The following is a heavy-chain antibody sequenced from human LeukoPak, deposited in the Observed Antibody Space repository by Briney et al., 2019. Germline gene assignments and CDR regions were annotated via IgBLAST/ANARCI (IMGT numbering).Heavy chain of an antibody. D-gene: IGHD2-15*01. CDR2: IVVGSGNT. Sequence: ASVKVSCKASGFTFTSSAMQWVRQARGQRLEWIGWIVVGSGNTNYAQKFQEGVTITRDMSTSTAYMELSSLRSEDTAVYYCAADRYCSGGSCYSSDLYYYYGMDVWGQGTTVTVSS. CDR1: GFTFTSSA. J-gene: IGHJ6*02. CDR3: AADRYCSGGSCYSSDLYYYYGMDV. V-gene: IGHV1-58*02.